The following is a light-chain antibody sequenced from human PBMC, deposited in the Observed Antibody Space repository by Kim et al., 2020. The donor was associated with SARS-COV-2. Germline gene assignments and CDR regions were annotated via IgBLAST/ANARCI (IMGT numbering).Light chain of an antibody. Sequence: DKVPHTWPASQGIYAGLGLYSEQPGEAPERLIYAASRLQSGVPSRFSGSGFGTEFTLTISSLQPEDFATYYCLQHNSYPWTFGQGTKVDIK. CDR2: AAS. J-gene: IGKJ1*01. CDR3: LQHNSYPWT. CDR1: QGIYAG. V-gene: IGKV1-17*01.